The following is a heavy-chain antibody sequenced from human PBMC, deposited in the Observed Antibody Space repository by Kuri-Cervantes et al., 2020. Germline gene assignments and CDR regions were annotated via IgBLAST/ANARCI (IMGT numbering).Heavy chain of an antibody. CDR2: ISGSGGST. Sequence: GESLKISCAASGFTFSSYAMSWVRQAPGKGLEWVSAISGSGGSTYYADSVRGRFTLSRDNAKNTVYLQMNSLRAEDTAVYYCARDLVYGSGSLDHWGQGTLVTVSS. CDR3: ARDLVYGSGSLDH. CDR1: GFTFSSYA. V-gene: IGHV3-23*01. J-gene: IGHJ4*02. D-gene: IGHD3-10*01.